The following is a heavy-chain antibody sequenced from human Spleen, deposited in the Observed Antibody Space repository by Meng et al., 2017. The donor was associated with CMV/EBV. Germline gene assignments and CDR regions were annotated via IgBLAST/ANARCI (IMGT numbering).Heavy chain of an antibody. D-gene: IGHD3-3*01. J-gene: IGHJ4*02. Sequence: GESLKISCAASGFTFTTYAMTWVRQAPGKGLEWVSVISSSGDSTYYAVSVKGRFTISRDNSKNTLYLQMNSLRAEDTAMYYCAKHNSRVVIGGGVDYWGQGTLVTVSS. V-gene: IGHV3-23*01. CDR1: GFTFTTYA. CDR2: ISSSGDST. CDR3: AKHNSRVVIGGGVDY.